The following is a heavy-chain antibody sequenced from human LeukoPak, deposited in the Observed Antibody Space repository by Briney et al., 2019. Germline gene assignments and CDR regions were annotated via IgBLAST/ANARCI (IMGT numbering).Heavy chain of an antibody. J-gene: IGHJ4*02. CDR2: ISGAGSST. CDR1: GFTFTNYA. CDR3: AARPPIIVAGPFDY. Sequence: PGGSLRLSCAASGFTFTNYAMGGVRQAPGKGLEWVSTISGAGSSTYYADSVKGRFTISRDSSENTLFLQMNSLRAADTAVYYCAARPPIIVAGPFDYWGQGTLVTVYS. D-gene: IGHD5-12*01. V-gene: IGHV3-23*01.